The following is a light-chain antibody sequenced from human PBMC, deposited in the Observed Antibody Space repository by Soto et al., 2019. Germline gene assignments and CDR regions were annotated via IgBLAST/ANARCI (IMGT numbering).Light chain of an antibody. CDR1: QGISSY. V-gene: IGKV1-9*01. CDR3: QQLNGYHALT. Sequence: DIQLTQSPSLLSASVGDRVTITCRASQGISSYLAWYQQKPGKAPKLLIYDASTLERGVPSRFSGSGSGTEFTLTISSLQPEDFATYYCQQLNGYHALTFGGGTTVEIK. CDR2: DAS. J-gene: IGKJ4*01.